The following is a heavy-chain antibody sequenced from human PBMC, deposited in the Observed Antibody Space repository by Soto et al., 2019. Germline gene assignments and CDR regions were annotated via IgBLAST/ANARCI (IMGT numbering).Heavy chain of an antibody. CDR3: ARTLGYCSGGSCSNNFDY. V-gene: IGHV3-64*01. Sequence: GGSLRLSCAASGFTFSSYAMHWVRQAPGKGLEYVSAISSNGGSTYYANSVKGRLTISRDNSKNTLYLQMGSLRAEDMAVYYCARTLGYCSGGSCSNNFDYWGQGTLVTVSS. CDR1: GFTFSSYA. CDR2: ISSNGGST. D-gene: IGHD2-15*01. J-gene: IGHJ4*02.